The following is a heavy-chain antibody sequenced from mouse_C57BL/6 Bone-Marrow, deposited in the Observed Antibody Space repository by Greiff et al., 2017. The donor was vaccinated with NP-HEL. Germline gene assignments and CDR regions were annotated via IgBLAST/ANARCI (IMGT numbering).Heavy chain of an antibody. CDR1: GYTFTSYG. J-gene: IGHJ2*01. D-gene: IGHD3-3*01. Sequence: VQLQQSGAELARPGASVKLSCKASGYTFTSYGISWVKQRTGQGLEWIGEIYPRSGNTYYNEKFKGKATLTADKSSSTAYMEFRSLTSEDSAVYFCASFGAGGGKNYFDYWGQGTTLTVSS. CDR2: IYPRSGNT. CDR3: ASFGAGGGKNYFDY. V-gene: IGHV1-81*01.